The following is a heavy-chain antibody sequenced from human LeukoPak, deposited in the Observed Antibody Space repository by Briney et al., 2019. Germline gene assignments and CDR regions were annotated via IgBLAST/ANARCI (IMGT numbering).Heavy chain of an antibody. J-gene: IGHJ3*01. Sequence: GGSLRLSCAASAFSLSAYDMQWVRQAPGKGLEWVSGTSRRGPTYYTDSVKGRFAISRDSSKNILYLQMDSLRAEDTAVYYCAKGGFFAFDLWGQGKMVTVSS. CDR3: AKGGFFAFDL. CDR2: TSRRGPT. CDR1: AFSLSAYD. D-gene: IGHD3-3*01. V-gene: IGHV3-23*01.